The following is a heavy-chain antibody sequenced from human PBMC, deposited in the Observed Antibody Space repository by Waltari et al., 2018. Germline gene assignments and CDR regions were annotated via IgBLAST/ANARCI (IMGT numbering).Heavy chain of an antibody. D-gene: IGHD3-22*01. J-gene: IGHJ4*02. Sequence: QVQLQQWGAGLLKPSATLSLTCAVYGRSFSGYFWSLIRQPPGKGLEWIGEINHSGSTNYNPSLKSRVTISVDTSKNHFSLKLTSVTAADTAVYYCARREDYYDSGAFLALWGQGTLVTVSS. CDR1: GRSFSGYF. CDR3: ARREDYYDSGAFLAL. V-gene: IGHV4-34*01. CDR2: INHSGST.